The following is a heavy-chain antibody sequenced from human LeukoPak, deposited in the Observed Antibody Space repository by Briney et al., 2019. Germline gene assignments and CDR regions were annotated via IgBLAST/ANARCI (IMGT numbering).Heavy chain of an antibody. Sequence: SETLSLTCTVSGYSISSGYYWGWIRQPPGKGLEWIGSIYHSGSTYYNPSLKSRVTISVDTSKNQFSLKLSSVTAADTAVYYCARGVAAAGWGQGTLVTVSS. CDR2: IYHSGST. J-gene: IGHJ4*02. D-gene: IGHD6-13*01. CDR1: GYSISSGYY. V-gene: IGHV4-38-2*02. CDR3: ARGVAAAG.